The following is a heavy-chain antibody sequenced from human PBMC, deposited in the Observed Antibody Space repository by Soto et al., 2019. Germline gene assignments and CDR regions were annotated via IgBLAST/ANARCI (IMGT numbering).Heavy chain of an antibody. D-gene: IGHD1-1*01. J-gene: IGHJ5*02. V-gene: IGHV4-59*01. CDR3: ARGIDNWNARVFSRGFDP. CDR2: IYYSGST. CDR1: GGSISSYY. Sequence: PSETLSLTCTVSGGSISSYYWSWIRQPPGKGLEWIGYIYYSGSTNYNPSLKSRVTISVDTSKNQFSLKLSSVTAADTAVYYCARGIDNWNARVFSRGFDPWGQGNLLTVSS.